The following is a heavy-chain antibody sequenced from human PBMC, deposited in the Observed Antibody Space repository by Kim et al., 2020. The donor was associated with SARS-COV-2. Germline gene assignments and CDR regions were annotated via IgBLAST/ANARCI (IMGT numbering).Heavy chain of an antibody. CDR3: ATTPRVAGTKGTFVY. D-gene: IGHD6-19*01. CDR1: GGSISSYY. Sequence: SETLSLTCTVSGGSISSYYWSWIRQPAGKGLEWIGRIYTSGSTNYNPSLKSRVTMSVDTSKNQFSLKLSSVTAADTAVYYCATTPRVAGTKGTFVYWGQGTLVTVSS. J-gene: IGHJ4*02. V-gene: IGHV4-4*07. CDR2: IYTSGST.